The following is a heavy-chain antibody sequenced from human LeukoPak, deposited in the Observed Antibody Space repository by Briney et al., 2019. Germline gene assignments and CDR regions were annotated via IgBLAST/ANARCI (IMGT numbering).Heavy chain of an antibody. CDR2: IISNGGST. CDR1: GFTFSSYA. Sequence: GGSLRLSCAASGFTFSSYAMHWVRQAPGKGLEYVSAIISNGGSTYYANSVKGRFTISRDNSKNTLYLQMGSLRAEDMAVYYCARADGDYGAFDPWGQGTLVTVSS. V-gene: IGHV3-64*01. CDR3: ARADGDYGAFDP. D-gene: IGHD4-17*01. J-gene: IGHJ5*02.